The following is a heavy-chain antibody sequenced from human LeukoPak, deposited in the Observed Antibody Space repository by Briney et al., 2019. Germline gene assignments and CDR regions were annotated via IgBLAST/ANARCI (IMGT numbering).Heavy chain of an antibody. J-gene: IGHJ4*02. D-gene: IGHD1-26*01. CDR2: ISYSGST. CDR3: ARDRGRGGVDF. Sequence: SETLSLTCTVSGGSISSHYWSWIRQPPGKGLEWIGYISYSGSTNYSPSLKSRVTISVDTSKNQFSLELSSVSAADTALYYCARDRGRGGVDFWGQGTLVTVS. V-gene: IGHV4-59*11. CDR1: GGSISSHY.